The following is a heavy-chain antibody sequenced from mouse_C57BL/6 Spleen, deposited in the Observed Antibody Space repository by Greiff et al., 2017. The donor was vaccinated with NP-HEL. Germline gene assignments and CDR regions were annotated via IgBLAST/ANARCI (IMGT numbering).Heavy chain of an antibody. Sequence: EVKLVESGGGLVKPGGSLKLSCAASGFTFSSYAMSWVRQTPEKRLEWVATISDGGSYTYYPDNVKGRFTISRDNAKNNLYLQMSHLKSEDTAMYYCARDGYYYGSRSYFDVWGTGTTVTVSS. D-gene: IGHD1-1*01. V-gene: IGHV5-4*01. CDR1: GFTFSSYA. CDR2: ISDGGSYT. CDR3: ARDGYYYGSRSYFDV. J-gene: IGHJ1*03.